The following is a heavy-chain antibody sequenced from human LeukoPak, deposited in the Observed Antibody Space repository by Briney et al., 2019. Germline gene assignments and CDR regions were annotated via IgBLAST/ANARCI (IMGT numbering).Heavy chain of an antibody. J-gene: IGHJ1*01. D-gene: IGHD3-10*01. CDR1: GVTFSSAG. CDR3: AKGEAYYADRGHYAEYFPY. CDR2: ISFDGSDK. Sequence: GGSLRLSCSASGVTFSSAGMHWVRQAPGKGLDWVAVISFDGSDKDYADSVKGRFTISRDNSKNTVFLQMHSLRSEDTAVYHCAKGEAYYADRGHYAEYFPYWGQGTLVIVSS. V-gene: IGHV3-30*18.